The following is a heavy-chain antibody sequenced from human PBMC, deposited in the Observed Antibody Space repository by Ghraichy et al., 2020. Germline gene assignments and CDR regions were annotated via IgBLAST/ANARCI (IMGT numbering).Heavy chain of an antibody. Sequence: GGSLRLSCAASGFTFSSYAMHWVRQAPGKGLEYVSAITSNGDTTYYANSVKGRFTISRDNSKNTLYLQMGSLRVEDMAVYYCARDRTGTGDYWGQGTLVTVSS. V-gene: IGHV3-64*01. CDR1: GFTFSSYA. D-gene: IGHD1-1*01. CDR3: ARDRTGTGDY. J-gene: IGHJ4*02. CDR2: ITSNGDTT.